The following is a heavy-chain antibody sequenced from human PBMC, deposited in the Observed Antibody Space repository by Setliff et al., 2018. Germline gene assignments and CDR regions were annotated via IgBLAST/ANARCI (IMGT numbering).Heavy chain of an antibody. V-gene: IGHV3-23*01. CDR2: IIGSGIST. D-gene: IGHD3-3*01. J-gene: IGHJ4*01. CDR1: GLSFSSYA. Sequence: GGSLRLSCAASGLSFSSYAMSWVRQAPGKRLEWVSTIIGSGISTYYADSVQGRVTISRDNHKNTLHLQMNSLRVEDTAIYYCAKSPHDFWSGRVFFDYWGQGMLVTVSS. CDR3: AKSPHDFWSGRVFFDY.